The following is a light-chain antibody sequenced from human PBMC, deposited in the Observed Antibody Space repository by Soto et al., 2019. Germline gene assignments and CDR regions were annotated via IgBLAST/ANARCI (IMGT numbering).Light chain of an antibody. CDR2: GAS. Sequence: EIVMTQSPATLSVSPGARATLSCRASQSVSSNLAWYQQKPGQAPRLLIYGASTRATGIPARFSGSGSGTEFTLTVSSLQSEDFAVYYWQQYNNWPPYTFGKRTKLEIK. V-gene: IGKV3-15*01. CDR1: QSVSSN. CDR3: QQYNNWPPYT. J-gene: IGKJ2*01.